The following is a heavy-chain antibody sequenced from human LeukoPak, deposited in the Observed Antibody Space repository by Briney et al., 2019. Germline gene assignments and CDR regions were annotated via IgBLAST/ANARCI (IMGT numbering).Heavy chain of an antibody. V-gene: IGHV3-66*01. Sequence: GGSLRLSCTVSGFIVSSKYMSWVRQAPGKGLEWVAVIYSGGATYYAGSVKGRFTISRDNSKNTLYLQMNSLGAEDRAVYYCARAAFASSWYEGGLDVWGQGTTATVSS. CDR3: ARAAFASSWYEGGLDV. CDR1: GFIVSSKY. CDR2: IYSGGAT. D-gene: IGHD6-13*01. J-gene: IGHJ6*02.